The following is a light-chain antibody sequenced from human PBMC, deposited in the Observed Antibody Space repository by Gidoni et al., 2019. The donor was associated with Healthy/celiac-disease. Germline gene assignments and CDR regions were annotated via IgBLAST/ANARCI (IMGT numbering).Light chain of an antibody. CDR3: QQRSNWLFT. J-gene: IGKJ3*01. CDR2: DAS. Sequence: IVLTHSPATLSLSPGERATLSCRASQSVSSYLAWYQQKPGQAPRLLIYDASNRATGIPARFSGSGSGTDFTLTISSLEPEDFAVYYCQQRSNWLFTFGPGTKVEIK. V-gene: IGKV3-11*01. CDR1: QSVSSY.